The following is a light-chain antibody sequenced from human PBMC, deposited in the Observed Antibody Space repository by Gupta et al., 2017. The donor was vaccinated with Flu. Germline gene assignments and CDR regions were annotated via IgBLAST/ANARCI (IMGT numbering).Light chain of an antibody. J-gene: IGLJ1*01. CDR3: CSYAGSPYV. V-gene: IGLV2-11*01. CDR1: SSDVGGYNY. CDR2: DVS. Sequence: QSALTQPRQVSGSPGQSVTISCTGTSSDVGGYNYVSWYQPHPGKAPKLMIYDVSKRPSGVPDRFSGSKSGNTASLTISGLQAEDEADYYCCSYAGSPYVFGTGTKVTVL.